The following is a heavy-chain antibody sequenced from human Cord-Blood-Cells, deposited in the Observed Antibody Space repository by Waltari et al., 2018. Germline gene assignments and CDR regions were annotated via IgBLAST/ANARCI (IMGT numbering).Heavy chain of an antibody. CDR1: GRSCSGYY. Sequence: QVQLQQWGAGLLKPSETLSLTCAVSGRSCSGYYWSWIRQPPGKGLEWIGEINHSGSTNYNPSLKSRVTISVDTSKNQFSLKLSSVTAADTAVYYCARKTIGELAFDIWGQGTMVTVSS. J-gene: IGHJ3*02. D-gene: IGHD3-10*01. CDR3: ARKTIGELAFDI. CDR2: INHSGST. V-gene: IGHV4-34*01.